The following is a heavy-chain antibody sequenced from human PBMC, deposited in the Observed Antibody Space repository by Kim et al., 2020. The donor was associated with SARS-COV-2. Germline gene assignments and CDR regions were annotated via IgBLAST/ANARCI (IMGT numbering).Heavy chain of an antibody. J-gene: IGHJ5*02. V-gene: IGHV4-38-2*02. CDR2: IYHSGST. CDR1: GYSISSGYY. CDR3: ARDYGGWFDP. D-gene: IGHD3-10*01. Sequence: SETLSLTCTVSGYSISSGYYWGWIRQPPGKGLEWIGSIYHSGSTYYNPSLKSRVTISVDTSKNQFSLKLSSVTAADMAVYYCARDYGGWFDPWGQGTLVTVSS.